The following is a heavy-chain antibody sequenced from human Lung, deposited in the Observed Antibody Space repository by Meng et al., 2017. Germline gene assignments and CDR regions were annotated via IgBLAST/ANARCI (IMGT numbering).Heavy chain of an antibody. V-gene: IGHV3-30*04. D-gene: IGHD5-12*01. Sequence: GESLKISCAASGFTFSSYSIHWVRQAPGKGLEWMAVTSFDETNKYYADSVKGRFTISRDNSKNTLNLEMDSLRAEDTAVYYCARAGAYDYLDYWGQGTLVTVSS. J-gene: IGHJ4*02. CDR3: ARAGAYDYLDY. CDR2: TSFDETNK. CDR1: GFTFSSYS.